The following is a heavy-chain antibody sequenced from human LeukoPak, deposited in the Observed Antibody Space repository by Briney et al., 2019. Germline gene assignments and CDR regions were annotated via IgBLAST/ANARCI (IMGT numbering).Heavy chain of an antibody. CDR3: AKDLRRNMIVVVITTSAGAFDI. CDR2: ISGSGGST. Sequence: GGSLRLSCAASGFTFSSYAMSWVRQAPGKGLEWVSAISGSGGSTYYADSVKGRFTISRDNSKNTLYLQMNRLRAEDTAVYYCAKDLRRNMIVVVITTSAGAFDIWGQGTMVTVSS. J-gene: IGHJ3*02. D-gene: IGHD3-22*01. V-gene: IGHV3-23*01. CDR1: GFTFSSYA.